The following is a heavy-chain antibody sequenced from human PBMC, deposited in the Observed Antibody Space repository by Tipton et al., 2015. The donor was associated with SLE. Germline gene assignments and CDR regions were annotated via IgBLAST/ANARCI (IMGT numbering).Heavy chain of an antibody. CDR1: GGSTSSSSSY. Sequence: TLSLTCTVSGGSTSSSSSYWGWIRPPPGKGLEGIGYVSYSGTTNYNPSFRSRVTMSVDTSKNQFSLKLTSVTDADTAIYYCARQPPYGGDYDSWGQGTLVIVSS. V-gene: IGHV4-39*07. J-gene: IGHJ5*01. CDR3: ARQPPYGGDYDS. D-gene: IGHD4-17*01. CDR2: VSYSGTT.